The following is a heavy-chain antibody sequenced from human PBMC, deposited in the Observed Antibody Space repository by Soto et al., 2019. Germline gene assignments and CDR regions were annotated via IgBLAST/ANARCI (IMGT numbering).Heavy chain of an antibody. D-gene: IGHD1-26*01. CDR2: IKKDGSET. J-gene: IGHJ4*02. V-gene: IGHV3-7*01. CDR1: GFTFSNSW. Sequence: EVQLVESGGGLVQPGGSLSLSCVASGFTFSNSWMPWVRQAPGKGLEWVATIKKDGSETYYVDSVKGRFTISRDNAKNSLYLQMNSLRGEDTAVYYCARSTGYYDYWGQGTLVTVSS. CDR3: ARSTGYYDY.